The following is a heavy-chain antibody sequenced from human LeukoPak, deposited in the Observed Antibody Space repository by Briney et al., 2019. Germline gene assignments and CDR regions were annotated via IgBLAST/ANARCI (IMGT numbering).Heavy chain of an antibody. V-gene: IGHV1-69*13. J-gene: IGHJ5*02. D-gene: IGHD6-13*01. CDR3: ARDPIAAAGNHNWFDP. CDR1: GGTFSSYA. Sequence: ASVKVSCKASGGTFSSYAISWVRQAPGQGLEWMGGIIPIFGTTNYAQKSQGRLTITADESTSTAYMELSSLRSEDTAVYYCARDPIAAAGNHNWFDPWGQGTLVTVSS. CDR2: IIPIFGTT.